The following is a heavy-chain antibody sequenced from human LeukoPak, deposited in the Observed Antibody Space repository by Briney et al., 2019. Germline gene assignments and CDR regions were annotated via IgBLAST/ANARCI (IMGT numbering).Heavy chain of an antibody. J-gene: IGHJ4*02. D-gene: IGHD3-9*01. V-gene: IGHV6-1*01. CDR1: GDSFSGNRAT. CDR3: GRAEHDWGSDY. Sequence: SQTLSLTCAISGDSFSGNRATWNWLRQSPSRGLEWLGRIYYRSKWYSDYAVSVKGRITINPDTSKNQSSLLLNSVTPEDTAVYFCGRAEHDWGSDYWGQGTLVTVSS. CDR2: IYYRSKWYS.